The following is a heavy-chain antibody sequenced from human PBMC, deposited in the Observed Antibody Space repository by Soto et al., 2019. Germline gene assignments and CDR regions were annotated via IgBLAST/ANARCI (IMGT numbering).Heavy chain of an antibody. D-gene: IGHD2-15*01. Sequence: PGGSLRLSCAAPGGHVSSNYMSWVRQAPGKGLEWVSVIYSGGSTYYADSVKGRFTISRDNSKNTLYLQMNSLRAEDTAVYYCARGGGDCSGGSCYFWRYYFDYWGQGTLVTVSS. J-gene: IGHJ4*02. V-gene: IGHV3-66*01. CDR2: IYSGGST. CDR1: GGHVSSNY. CDR3: ARGGGDCSGGSCYFWRYYFDY.